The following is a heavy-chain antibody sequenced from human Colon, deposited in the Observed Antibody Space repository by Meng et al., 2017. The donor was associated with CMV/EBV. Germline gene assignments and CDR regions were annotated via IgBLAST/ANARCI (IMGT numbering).Heavy chain of an antibody. Sequence: GESLKISCAASKFTFSNYGMHWVRQAPGKGLEWVAFIQYDGSNRYYADSVKGRFTVSRDNSKNTLYLQMNSLRVEDTAVFYCAKDAYGDLGLLDGWGQGTLVTVSS. V-gene: IGHV3-30*02. CDR2: IQYDGSNR. CDR3: AKDAYGDLGLLDG. CDR1: KFTFSNYG. D-gene: IGHD2-21*01. J-gene: IGHJ4*02.